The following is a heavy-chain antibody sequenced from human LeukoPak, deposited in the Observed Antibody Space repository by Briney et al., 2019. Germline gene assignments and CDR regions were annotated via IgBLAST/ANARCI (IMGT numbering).Heavy chain of an antibody. J-gene: IGHJ5*02. CDR1: GYSFTSYY. CDR3: ARDNSVGETAWWFDP. D-gene: IGHD1-26*01. V-gene: IGHV1-46*01. Sequence: SVKLSCKASGYSFTSYYMHWVRQAPGHGLEWMGFINPSGSSAAYAQNFQGRLTMTRNMFTSTDYMELTSLTSHDTPVYYCARDNSVGETAWWFDPWGQGTLVTVSS. CDR2: INPSGSSA.